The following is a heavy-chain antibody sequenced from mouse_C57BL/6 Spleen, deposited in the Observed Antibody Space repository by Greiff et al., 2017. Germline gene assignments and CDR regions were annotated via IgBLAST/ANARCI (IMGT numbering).Heavy chain of an antibody. CDR2: INYDGSST. CDR3: ARDKNGYDDWVYFDY. V-gene: IGHV5-16*01. Sequence: DVKLVESEGGLVQPGSSMKLSCTASGFTFSDYYMAWVRQVPEKGLEWVANINYDGSSTYYLDSLKSRFIISRDNAKNILYLQMSSLKSEDTATYYCARDKNGYDDWVYFDYWGQGTTLTVSS. CDR1: GFTFSDYY. D-gene: IGHD2-2*01. J-gene: IGHJ2*01.